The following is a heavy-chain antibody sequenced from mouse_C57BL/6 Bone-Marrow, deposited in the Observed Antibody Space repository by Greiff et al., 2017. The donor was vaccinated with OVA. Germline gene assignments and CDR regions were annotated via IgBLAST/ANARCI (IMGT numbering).Heavy chain of an antibody. J-gene: IGHJ2*01. D-gene: IGHD1-1*01. CDR3: ARRGVLRFYFDY. CDR2: IYPGDGDT. Sequence: QVQLKESGPELVKPGASVKISCKASGYAFSSSWMNWVKQRPGKGLEWIGRIYPGDGDTNYNGKFKGKATLTADKSSSTAYMQLSSLTSEDSAVYFCARRGVLRFYFDYWGQGTTLTVSS. CDR1: GYAFSSSW. V-gene: IGHV1-82*01.